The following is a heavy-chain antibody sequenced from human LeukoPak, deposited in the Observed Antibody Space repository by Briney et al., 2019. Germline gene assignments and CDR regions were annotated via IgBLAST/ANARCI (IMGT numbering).Heavy chain of an antibody. D-gene: IGHD3-22*01. CDR3: AKDPTMIVVVIPDY. CDR2: ISGSGGST. V-gene: IGHV3-23*01. CDR1: GFTFSSYS. Sequence: GGSLRLSCAASGFTFSSYSMSWVRQAPGKGLEWVSAISGSGGSTYYADSVKGRFTISRDNSKNTLYLQMNSLRAEDTAVYYCAKDPTMIVVVIPDYWGQGTLVTVSS. J-gene: IGHJ4*02.